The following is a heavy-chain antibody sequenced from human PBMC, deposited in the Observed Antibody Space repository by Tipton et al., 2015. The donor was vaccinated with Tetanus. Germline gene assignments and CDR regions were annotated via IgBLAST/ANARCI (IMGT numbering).Heavy chain of an antibody. D-gene: IGHD6-19*01. CDR1: GYTFTGYY. Sequence: QVQLVQSGAEVKKPGASVKVSCKAFGYTFTGYYMHWVRQAPGQGLEWMGRINPNSGDTNYAQKFQDRVTMTRDTSISTAYMEVSRLRSDDTVVYCCGREVRGSGWAYCDYWGQGTLVTVSS. J-gene: IGHJ4*02. CDR3: GREVRGSGWAYCDY. V-gene: IGHV1-2*05. CDR2: INPNSGDT.